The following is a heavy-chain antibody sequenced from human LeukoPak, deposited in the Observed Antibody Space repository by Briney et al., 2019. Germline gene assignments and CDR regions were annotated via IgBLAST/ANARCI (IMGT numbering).Heavy chain of an antibody. CDR1: GGTFSSYA. CDR3: AANVEMATIWGAFDY. Sequence: SVKVSCKASGGTFSSYAISWVRQAPGQGLEWMGGIIPIFGTANYAQKFQGRVTITADESTSTAYMELSSLRSEDTAVYYCAANVEMATIWGAFDYWGQGTLVTVSS. J-gene: IGHJ4*02. V-gene: IGHV1-69*13. D-gene: IGHD5-24*01. CDR2: IIPIFGTA.